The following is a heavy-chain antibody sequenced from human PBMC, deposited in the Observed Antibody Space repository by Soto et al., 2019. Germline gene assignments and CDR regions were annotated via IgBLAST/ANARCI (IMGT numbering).Heavy chain of an antibody. J-gene: IGHJ4*02. CDR1: GFSLSTSGMR. CDR3: ARMRSGHDSSGLDY. Sequence: SGPTLVNPTETLTLTCTFSGFSLSTSGMRVSWIRQAPGKALEWLARIDWDEDRFYSTSLKTRLTISKDTSKNQVVLTMTKMDPVDTATYYCARMRSGHDSSGLDYWGQGILVTVSS. CDR2: IDWDEDR. D-gene: IGHD3-22*01. V-gene: IGHV2-70*04.